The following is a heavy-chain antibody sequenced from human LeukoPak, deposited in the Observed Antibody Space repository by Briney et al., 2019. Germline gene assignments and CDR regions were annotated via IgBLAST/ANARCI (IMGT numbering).Heavy chain of an antibody. V-gene: IGHV4-31*03. CDR3: ARGSDKYYDFWSGYYGPNWFDP. Sequence: ETSETLSLTCTVSGGSISSGGYYWSWIRQHPGKGLEWIGYIYYSGSTYYNPSLKSRVTIPVDTSKNQFSLKLSSVTAADTAVYYCARGSDKYYDFWSGYYGPNWFDPWGQGTLVTVSS. D-gene: IGHD3-3*01. CDR2: IYYSGST. CDR1: GGSISSGGYY. J-gene: IGHJ5*02.